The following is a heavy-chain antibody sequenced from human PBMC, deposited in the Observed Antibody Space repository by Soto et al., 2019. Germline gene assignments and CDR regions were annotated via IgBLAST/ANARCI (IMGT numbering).Heavy chain of an antibody. D-gene: IGHD3-3*01. V-gene: IGHV5-51*01. J-gene: IGHJ4*02. CDR3: ARHSLTYDFWSGSNYFDY. Sequence: PGESLKISCKGSGYSXTSYWIGWVRQMPGKGLEWMGIIYPGDSDTRYSPSFQGQVTISADKSISTAYLQWSSLKASDTAMYYCARHSLTYDFWSGSNYFDYWGQGALVTVSS. CDR2: IYPGDSDT. CDR1: GYSXTSYW.